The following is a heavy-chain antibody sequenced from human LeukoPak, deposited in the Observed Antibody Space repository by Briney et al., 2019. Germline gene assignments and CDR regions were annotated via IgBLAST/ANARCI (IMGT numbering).Heavy chain of an antibody. V-gene: IGHV3-74*01. J-gene: IGHJ4*02. CDR1: GFTFSSYA. CDR3: ARSGTVTDDY. D-gene: IGHD4-11*01. CDR2: INNDGRST. Sequence: GGSLRLSCAASGFTFSSYAMHWVRQAPGKGLVWVSRINNDGRSTSYADSVKGRFTISRDNAKNTLYLQMNSLRAEDTAVYYCARSGTVTDDYWGQGTLVTVSS.